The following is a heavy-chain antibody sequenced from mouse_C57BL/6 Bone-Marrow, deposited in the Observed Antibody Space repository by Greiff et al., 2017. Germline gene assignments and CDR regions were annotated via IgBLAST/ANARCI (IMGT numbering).Heavy chain of an antibody. CDR1: GYTFTDYY. CDR2: INPNNGGT. D-gene: IGHD1-1*02. Sequence: EVQLQQSGPELVKPGASVKISCKASGYTFTDYYMNWVKQSHGKSLEWIGDINPNNGGTSYNQKFKGKATLTVDKSSSTAYMELRSLTSAVSAVYYCARGGELLVFVYWGQGTTLTVSS. V-gene: IGHV1-26*01. J-gene: IGHJ2*01. CDR3: ARGGELLVFVY.